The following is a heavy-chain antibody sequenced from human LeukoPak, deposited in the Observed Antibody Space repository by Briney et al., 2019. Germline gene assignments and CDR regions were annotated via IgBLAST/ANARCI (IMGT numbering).Heavy chain of an antibody. D-gene: IGHD3-22*01. V-gene: IGHV3-23*01. Sequence: GGSLRLSCAASGFTFTSYAMSWVRQAPGKGLEWVSAISGNGGATYYADAVKGWFTIYRDNSKNTLHLQMNSLSAEDTALYYCAQATTAIVVENFFHYWGQGTLVSVSS. J-gene: IGHJ4*02. CDR1: GFTFTSYA. CDR2: ISGNGGAT. CDR3: AQATTAIVVENFFHY.